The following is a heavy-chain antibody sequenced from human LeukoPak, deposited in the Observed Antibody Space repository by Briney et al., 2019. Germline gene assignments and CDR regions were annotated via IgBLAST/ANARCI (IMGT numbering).Heavy chain of an antibody. V-gene: IGHV4-38-2*02. J-gene: IGHJ6*03. CDR3: ARVPSLGLDYYYYMDV. D-gene: IGHD7-27*01. CDR1: GYSISSGYY. Sequence: SETLSLTCTVSGYSISSGYYWGWIRQPPGKGLEWIGSIYHSGSTYYNPSLKSRVTISVDTSKNQFSLKLSSVTAADTAVYYCARVPSLGLDYYYYMDVWGKGTTVTVSS. CDR2: IYHSGST.